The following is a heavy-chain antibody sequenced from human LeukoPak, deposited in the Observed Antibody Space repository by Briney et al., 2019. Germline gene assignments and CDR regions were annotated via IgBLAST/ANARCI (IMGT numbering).Heavy chain of an antibody. CDR2: INPNSGGT. Sequence: GASVKVSCKASGYTFTGYYMHWVRQAPGQGLEWMGWINPNSGGTNYAQKFQGRVTMTRDTSIGTAYMELSRLRSDDTAVYYCARVREAYCGGDCSYFDYWGQGTLVTVSS. J-gene: IGHJ4*02. CDR3: ARVREAYCGGDCSYFDY. V-gene: IGHV1-2*02. D-gene: IGHD2-21*01. CDR1: GYTFTGYY.